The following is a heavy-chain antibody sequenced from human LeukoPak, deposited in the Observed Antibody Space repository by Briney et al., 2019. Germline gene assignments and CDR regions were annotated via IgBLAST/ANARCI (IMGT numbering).Heavy chain of an antibody. CDR3: AGSGWYKGVFDY. CDR2: IYSGGST. V-gene: IGHV3-53*01. D-gene: IGHD6-19*01. Sequence: GGSLRLSCAASGFTVSSNYMSWVRQTPGKGLEWVSVIYSGGSTYYADSAKGRFTISRDNSKNTLYLQMSSLRAEDTAVYYCAGSGWYKGVFDYWGQGTLVTVSS. CDR1: GFTVSSNY. J-gene: IGHJ4*02.